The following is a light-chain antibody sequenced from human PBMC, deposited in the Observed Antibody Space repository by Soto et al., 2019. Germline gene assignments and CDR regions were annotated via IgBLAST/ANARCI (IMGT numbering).Light chain of an antibody. CDR1: SSDVGGSNY. CDR2: DVS. V-gene: IGLV2-14*01. J-gene: IGLJ2*01. Sequence: QSALTQPASVSGSPGQSITISCTGTSSDVGGSNYVSWYQQHSGKAPKLMIYDVSNRPSGVSNRFSGSKSGNRASLTISGLQAEDEADYYCSSYTSSSTLPVFGGGTQLTVL. CDR3: SSYTSSSTLPV.